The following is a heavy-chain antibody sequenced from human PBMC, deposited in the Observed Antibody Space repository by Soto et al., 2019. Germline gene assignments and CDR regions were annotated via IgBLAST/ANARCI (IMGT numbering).Heavy chain of an antibody. D-gene: IGHD2-2*01. Sequence: ASVKVSCKASGYTFTSYYMRWVRQAPGQGLEWMGIINPGGGSTSYAQKFQGRVTMTRDTSTSTVYMELSSLRSEDTAVYYCARLGYCSSTSCYADYYYYGMDVWGQGTTVTVSS. CDR3: ARLGYCSSTSCYADYYYYGMDV. J-gene: IGHJ6*02. CDR2: INPGGGST. CDR1: GYTFTSYY. V-gene: IGHV1-46*01.